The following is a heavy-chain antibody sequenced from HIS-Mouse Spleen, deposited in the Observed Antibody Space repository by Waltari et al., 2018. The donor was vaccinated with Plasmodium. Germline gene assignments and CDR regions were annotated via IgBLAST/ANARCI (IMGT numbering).Heavy chain of an antibody. D-gene: IGHD1-7*01. V-gene: IGHV3-21*01. J-gene: IGHJ4*02. CDR1: GLTCRSYS. CDR2: ISGSSSSK. Sequence: EVQLVESGGGLVKPGGSLRLSCAASGLTCRSYSMNWVRQAPGKGLEWVSAISGSSSSKCAADPVKGRFTISRDNAKNALYLQMTSLRAEDTAVYYCARDHNWNYDYWGQGTLVTVSS. CDR3: ARDHNWNYDY.